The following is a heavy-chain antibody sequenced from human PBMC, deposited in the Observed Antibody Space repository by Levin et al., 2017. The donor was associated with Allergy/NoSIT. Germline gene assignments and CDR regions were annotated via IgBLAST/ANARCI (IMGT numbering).Heavy chain of an antibody. CDR2: ISGDGETT. CDR3: AKEGGRAEAATGGFGYYYYGLDV. V-gene: IGHV3-23*01. J-gene: IGHJ6*02. CDR1: GFTFSNYA. D-gene: IGHD3-16*01. Sequence: GGSLRLSCAASGFTFSNYAMRWVRQAPGKGLEWVSGISGDGETTYYADSVKGRFTISRDNSTNTVYLQMISLRAADTAGYYCAKEGGRAEAATGGFGYYYYGLDVWGHGTTVTVSS.